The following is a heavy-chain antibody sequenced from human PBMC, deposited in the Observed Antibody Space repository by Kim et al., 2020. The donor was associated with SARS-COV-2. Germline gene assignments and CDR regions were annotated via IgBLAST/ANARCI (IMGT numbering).Heavy chain of an antibody. D-gene: IGHD2-2*01. J-gene: IGHJ4*02. CDR3: ARSSSSTSLDY. V-gene: IGHV3-21*01. CDR2: I. Sequence: IYYGDSVKGRFTISRDNAKNSLYLQMNSLRAEDTAVYYCARSSSSTSLDYWGQGTLVTVSS.